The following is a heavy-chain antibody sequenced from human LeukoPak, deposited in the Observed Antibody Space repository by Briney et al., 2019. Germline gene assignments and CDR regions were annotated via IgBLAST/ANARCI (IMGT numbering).Heavy chain of an antibody. CDR3: ARDSVQSTVPAALYFDY. Sequence: GASVKVSCKASGYTFTSYGISWVRQAPGQGLEWMGIINPSGGSTSYAQKFQGRVTMTRDTSTSTVYMELSSLSSEDTAVYYCARDSVQSTVPAALYFDYWGQGTLVTVSS. J-gene: IGHJ4*02. CDR2: INPSGGST. CDR1: GYTFTSYG. D-gene: IGHD2-2*01. V-gene: IGHV1-46*01.